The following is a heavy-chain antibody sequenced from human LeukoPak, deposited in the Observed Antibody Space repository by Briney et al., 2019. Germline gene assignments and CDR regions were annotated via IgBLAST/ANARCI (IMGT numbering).Heavy chain of an antibody. Sequence: ASVSVSCKASGYTFTSHDINWVRQASGQAPEWMGWMNPKSGDRGYAQKFQGRVTFTTSTSISTAYMELSRLTSEDTAVYYCTRHTSPTFDYWGQGTLVTVSS. V-gene: IGHV1-8*01. J-gene: IGHJ4*02. CDR2: MNPKSGDR. D-gene: IGHD2-2*01. CDR3: TRHTSPTFDY. CDR1: GYTFTSHD.